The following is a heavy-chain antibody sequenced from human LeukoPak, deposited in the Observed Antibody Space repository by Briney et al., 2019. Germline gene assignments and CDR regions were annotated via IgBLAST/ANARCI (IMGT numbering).Heavy chain of an antibody. CDR3: AKAGVGATVFDY. CDR2: ISSSGGST. V-gene: IGHV3-23*01. CDR1: GVTFSSYA. J-gene: IGHJ4*02. D-gene: IGHD1-26*01. Sequence: PGGSLRLSCAASGVTFSSYAMSWVRQAPGKGLEWVSAISSSGGSTNYAASVKGRFTISRDNLKNTLYLQMNSLRAEDTAVYYCAKAGVGATVFDYWGQGTLVTVSS.